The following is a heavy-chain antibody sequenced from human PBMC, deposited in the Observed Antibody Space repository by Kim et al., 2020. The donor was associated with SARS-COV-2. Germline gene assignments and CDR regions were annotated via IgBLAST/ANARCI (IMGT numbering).Heavy chain of an antibody. J-gene: IGHJ1*01. CDR2: LKSKTDGGTT. D-gene: IGHD3-22*01. V-gene: IGHV3-15*01. Sequence: GGSLRLSCAASGFTFSNAWMSWVRQAPGKGLEWVGRLKSKTDGGTTDYAAPVKGRFTISRDDSKNTLYLQMNSLKTEDKAVYYCTTDRSNNYYDSSGYYYVTSYFEQWGQGTLVTVSS. CDR1: GFTFSNAW. CDR3: TTDRSNNYYDSSGYYYVTSYFEQ.